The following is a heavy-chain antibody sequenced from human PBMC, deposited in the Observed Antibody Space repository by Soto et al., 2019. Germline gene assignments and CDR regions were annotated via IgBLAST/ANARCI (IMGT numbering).Heavy chain of an antibody. J-gene: IGHJ4*02. V-gene: IGHV3-48*03. CDR1: GFTFSSYE. Sequence: GGSLRLSCAASGFTFSSYEMNWVRQAPGKGLEWVSYISSSGSTIYYADSVKGRFTISRDNAKNSLYLQMNSLRAEDTAVYYCARDFGYCSSTSCYFDYWGQGTLVTVSS. CDR3: ARDFGYCSSTSCYFDY. CDR2: ISSSGSTI. D-gene: IGHD2-2*03.